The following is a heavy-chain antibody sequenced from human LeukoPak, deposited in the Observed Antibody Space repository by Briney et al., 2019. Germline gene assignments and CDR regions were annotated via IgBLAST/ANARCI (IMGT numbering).Heavy chain of an antibody. CDR2: IYTSGST. Sequence: TLSLTCTVSGGSISSGSYYWSWIRQPAGKGLEWIGRIYTSGSTNYNPSLKSRVTISGDTSKNQFSLRLISVTAADTAVYYCARASYSYDINGWVPFDYWGQGTLVTVSS. CDR1: GGSISSGSYY. CDR3: ARASYSYDINGWVPFDY. V-gene: IGHV4-61*02. J-gene: IGHJ4*02. D-gene: IGHD3-22*01.